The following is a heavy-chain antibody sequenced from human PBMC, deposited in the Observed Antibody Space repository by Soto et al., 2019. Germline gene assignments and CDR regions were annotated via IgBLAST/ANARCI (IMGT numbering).Heavy chain of an antibody. V-gene: IGHV3-21*01. D-gene: IGHD3-10*01. CDR3: AGDTYYYGSGSYSP. CDR2: ISSSSSYI. Sequence: EVQLVEAGGGLVKPGGSLRLSYAASGFTFSSYSMNWVRQAPGKGLEWVSSISSSSSYIYYADSVKGRFTISRDNAKNSLYLQMNSLRAEDTAVYYCAGDTYYYGSGSYSPWGQGTLVTVSS. CDR1: GFTFSSYS. J-gene: IGHJ5*02.